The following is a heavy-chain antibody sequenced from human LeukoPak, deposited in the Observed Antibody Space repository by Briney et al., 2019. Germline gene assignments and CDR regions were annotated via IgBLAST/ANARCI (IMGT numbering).Heavy chain of an antibody. J-gene: IGHJ4*02. Sequence: EASVTVSCKASGYTFTTHGISWVRQAPGQGLEWMGWISGYNGNTNYAQKFQGRVTMTTDTSTSTAYMEVRSLRSDDTAVYYCARDEVAVAGKRVDYWGQGTLVTVSS. V-gene: IGHV1-18*01. CDR3: ARDEVAVAGKRVDY. CDR2: ISGYNGNT. D-gene: IGHD6-19*01. CDR1: GYTFTTHG.